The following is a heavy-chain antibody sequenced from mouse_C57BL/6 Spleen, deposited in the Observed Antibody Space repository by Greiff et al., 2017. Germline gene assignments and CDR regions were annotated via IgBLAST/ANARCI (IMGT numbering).Heavy chain of an antibody. V-gene: IGHV1-20*01. J-gene: IGHJ1*03. D-gene: IGHD2-4*01. Sequence: VQLQQSGPELVKPGDSVKISCKASGYSFTGYFMNWVMQSHGKSLEWIGRINPYNGDTFYNQKFKGKATLTVDKSSSTAHMELRSLTSEDSAVYYCARSEYDYDGYFDVWGTGTTVTVSS. CDR3: ARSEYDYDGYFDV. CDR1: GYSFTGYF. CDR2: INPYNGDT.